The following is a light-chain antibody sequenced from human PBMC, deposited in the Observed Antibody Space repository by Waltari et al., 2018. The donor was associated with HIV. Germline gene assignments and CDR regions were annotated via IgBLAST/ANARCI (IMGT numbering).Light chain of an antibody. CDR3: QSYDNSLSVV. CDR1: SSNIGAGFD. Sequence: QSVLTQPPSVSGAPGQRVTISCTGSSSNIGAGFDVHWYQQLPETAPKLLIYGDTNRPSGVPDRFSGSKSGTSASLAITGLQAEDEADYYRQSYDNSLSVVFGGGTKLTVL. CDR2: GDT. J-gene: IGLJ3*02. V-gene: IGLV1-40*01.